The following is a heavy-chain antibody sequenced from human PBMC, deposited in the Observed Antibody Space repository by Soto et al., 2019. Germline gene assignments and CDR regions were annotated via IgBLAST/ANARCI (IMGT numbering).Heavy chain of an antibody. D-gene: IGHD6-13*01. V-gene: IGHV4-31*03. J-gene: IGHJ6*04. Sequence: PSETLSLTCTVSGGSISSGGYYWSWIRQHPGKGLEWIGYIYYSGSTYYNPSLKSRVTISVDTSKNQFSLKLSSVTAADTAVYYCARDRYSRPRCMDVWGKGTTVTGSS. CDR3: ARDRYSRPRCMDV. CDR2: IYYSGST. CDR1: GGSISSGGYY.